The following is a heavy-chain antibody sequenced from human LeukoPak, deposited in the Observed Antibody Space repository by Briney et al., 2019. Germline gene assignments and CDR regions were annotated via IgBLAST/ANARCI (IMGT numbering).Heavy chain of an antibody. D-gene: IGHD6-19*01. CDR2: ISSSGSTI. CDR1: GFTFSIYS. V-gene: IGHV3-48*04. CDR3: ARDMSSGWYSNFDY. J-gene: IGHJ4*02. Sequence: GGSLRLSCAASGFTFSIYSMNWVRQAPGKGLEWVSYISSSGSTIYYADSVKGRFTISRDNAKNSLYLQMNSLRVEDTAVYYCARDMSSGWYSNFDYWGQGTLVTVSS.